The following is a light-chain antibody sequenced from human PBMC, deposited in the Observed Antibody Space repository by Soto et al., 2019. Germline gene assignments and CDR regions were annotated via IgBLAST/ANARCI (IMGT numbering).Light chain of an antibody. J-gene: IGLJ2*01. Sequence: QSALTQPASVSGSPGQSVTISCTGPRSDIGDSNFISWYQHSPGKAPRLLIYEVNNRPSGVSRRFSGSKAGNTASLTISGLQSEDEGLYHCSSYSSTTTLFGGGTKVTVL. CDR1: RSDIGDSNF. V-gene: IGLV2-14*01. CDR2: EVN. CDR3: SSYSSTTTL.